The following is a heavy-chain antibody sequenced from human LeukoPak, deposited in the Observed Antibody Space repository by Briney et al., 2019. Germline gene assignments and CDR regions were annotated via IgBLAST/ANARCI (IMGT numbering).Heavy chain of an antibody. Sequence: SSETLSLTCAVSGDPINSSYWWNWVRQPPGKGLEWIGEIYQSGRTNYDPSLKSRVTISVDESKSQFSLELRSVTAADTAIYYCARVGLLLPYYYNMDVWGLGTRVTVSS. V-gene: IGHV4-4*02. CDR2: IYQSGRT. D-gene: IGHD3-22*01. CDR3: ARVGLLLPYYYNMDV. J-gene: IGHJ6*02. CDR1: GDPINSSYW.